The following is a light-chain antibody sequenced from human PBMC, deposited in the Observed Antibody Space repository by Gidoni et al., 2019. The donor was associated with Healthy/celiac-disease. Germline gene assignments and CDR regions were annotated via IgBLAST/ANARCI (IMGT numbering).Light chain of an antibody. CDR3: QQFNSYPF. CDR1: QGISSA. CDR2: DAS. V-gene: IGKV1-13*02. J-gene: IGKJ3*01. Sequence: AIQLTQSPSSLSASVGDRVTITCRASQGISSALAWYQQKPGKAPKLLIYDASSLESGVPSRFSGSGSGTDFTLTISSLQPEDFATYYCQQFNSYPFFXPGTKVDIK.